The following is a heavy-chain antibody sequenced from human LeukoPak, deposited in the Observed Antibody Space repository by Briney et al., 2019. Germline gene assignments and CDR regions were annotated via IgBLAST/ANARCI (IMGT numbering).Heavy chain of an antibody. CDR2: IYYSGST. CDR1: GGSINTYY. Sequence: SETLSLTCAVSGGSINTYYWSWIRQPPGKGLEWIGYIYYSGSTNYNPSLKSRVTISVDTSKNQFSLKLSSVTAADTAVYYCARGLGIAGDYWGQGTLVTVSS. V-gene: IGHV4-59*08. J-gene: IGHJ4*02. D-gene: IGHD6-13*01. CDR3: ARGLGIAGDY.